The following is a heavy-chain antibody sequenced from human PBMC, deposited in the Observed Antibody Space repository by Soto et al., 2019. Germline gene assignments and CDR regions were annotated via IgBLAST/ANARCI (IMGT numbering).Heavy chain of an antibody. CDR3: ASAPGGYYYDSSGYYYAFDI. CDR2: IIPIFGTA. V-gene: IGHV1-69*01. D-gene: IGHD3-22*01. CDR1: GGTFSSYA. J-gene: IGHJ3*02. Sequence: SVKVSCKASGGTFSSYAISWVRQAPVQGLEWMGGIIPIFGTANYAQKFQGRVTITADESTSTAYMELSSLRSEDTAVYYCASAPGGYYYDSSGYYYAFDIWGQGTMVTVSS.